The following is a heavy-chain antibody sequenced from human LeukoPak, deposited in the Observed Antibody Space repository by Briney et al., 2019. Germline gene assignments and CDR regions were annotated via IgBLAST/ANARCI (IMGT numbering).Heavy chain of an antibody. D-gene: IGHD3-3*01. CDR2: INPNSGGT. J-gene: IGHJ4*02. CDR1: GYTFTGYY. V-gene: IGHV1-2*02. Sequence: ASVKVSCKASGYTFTGYYMHWVRQAPGQGLEWMGWINPNSGGTNYAQKFQGRVTMTRDTSISTAYMELSRLRSDDTAVYYCARVKRRSGYYPDYWGQGTLVTVSS. CDR3: ARVKRRSGYYPDY.